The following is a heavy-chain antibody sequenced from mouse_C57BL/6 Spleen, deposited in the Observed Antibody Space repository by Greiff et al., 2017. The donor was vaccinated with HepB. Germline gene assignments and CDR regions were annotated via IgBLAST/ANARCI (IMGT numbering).Heavy chain of an antibody. Sequence: QVQLQQPGAELVMPGASVKLSCKASGYTFTSYWMHWVKQRPGQGLEWIGEIDPSDSYTNYNQKFKGKSTLTVDKSSSTAYMQLSSLTSEDSAVYYCASDYDGYSWFAYWGQGTLVTVSA. D-gene: IGHD2-3*01. CDR3: ASDYDGYSWFAY. V-gene: IGHV1-69*01. J-gene: IGHJ3*01. CDR2: IDPSDSYT. CDR1: GYTFTSYW.